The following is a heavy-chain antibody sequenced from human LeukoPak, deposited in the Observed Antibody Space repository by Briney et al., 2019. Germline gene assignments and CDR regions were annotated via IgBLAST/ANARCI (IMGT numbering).Heavy chain of an antibody. V-gene: IGHV4-59*01. J-gene: IGHJ4*02. Sequence: SETLSLTCTVSGGSISSYYWSWIRLPPGKGLEWIGYIYNSGSTNYNPSLKSRVTISVDTSKKEFSLKLSSVTAADTAVYYCARGHGSGSPVGYWGQGTLVTVSP. D-gene: IGHD3-10*01. CDR1: GGSISSYY. CDR2: IYNSGST. CDR3: ARGHGSGSPVGY.